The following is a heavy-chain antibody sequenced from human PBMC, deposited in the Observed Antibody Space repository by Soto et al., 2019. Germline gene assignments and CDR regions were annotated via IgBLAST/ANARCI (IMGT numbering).Heavy chain of an antibody. D-gene: IGHD6-13*01. V-gene: IGHV4-34*01. Sequence: SETLSLTCAVYGGSFSGYYWSWIRQPPGKGLEWIGEINHSGSTNYNPSLKSRVTISVDTSKNQFSLKLSSVTAADTAVYYCARGFRQQLVPVRNGMDVWGQGTTVTVSS. CDR3: ARGFRQQLVPVRNGMDV. CDR2: INHSGST. J-gene: IGHJ6*02. CDR1: GGSFSGYY.